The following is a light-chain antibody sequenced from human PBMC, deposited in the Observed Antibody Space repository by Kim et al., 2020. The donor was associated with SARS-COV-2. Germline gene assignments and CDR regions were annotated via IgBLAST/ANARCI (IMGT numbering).Light chain of an antibody. Sequence: TVTTSSTRGSGGIARNALQWFQQRPASAPTPVIYEHSHRPSGVPERFSCSIDRSSNSASLTISGLKTEDEADYYCQSYDNTEWVLGGGTQLTVL. CDR2: EHS. V-gene: IGLV6-57*03. J-gene: IGLJ3*02. CDR3: QSYDNTEWV. CDR1: SGGIARNA.